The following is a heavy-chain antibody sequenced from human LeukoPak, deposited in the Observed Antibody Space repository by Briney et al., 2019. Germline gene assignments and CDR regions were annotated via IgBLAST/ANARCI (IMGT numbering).Heavy chain of an antibody. D-gene: IGHD3-22*01. J-gene: IGHJ3*02. CDR2: IYSGGST. Sequence: GGSLRLSCAASGFTFSNYSMNWVRQAPGKGLEWVSVIYSGGSTYYADSVKGRFTISRDNSKNTLYLQMNSLRAEDTAVYYCARDRYYYDSSGYYIDAFDIWGQGTMVTVSS. CDR1: GFTFSNYS. V-gene: IGHV3-53*01. CDR3: ARDRYYYDSSGYYIDAFDI.